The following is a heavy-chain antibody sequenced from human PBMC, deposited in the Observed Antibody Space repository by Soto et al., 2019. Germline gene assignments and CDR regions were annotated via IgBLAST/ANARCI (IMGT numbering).Heavy chain of an antibody. CDR3: ASSPYFDWLSNYYYYYMDV. D-gene: IGHD3-9*01. CDR1: GFTFSSYA. V-gene: IGHV3-23*01. CDR2: ISGSGGST. J-gene: IGHJ6*03. Sequence: HPGGSLRLSCAASGFTFSSYAMSWVRQAPGKGLEWVSAISGSGGSTYYADSVKGRFTISRDNSKNTLYLQMNSLRAEDTAVYYCASSPYFDWLSNYYYYYMDVWGKGTTDTVSS.